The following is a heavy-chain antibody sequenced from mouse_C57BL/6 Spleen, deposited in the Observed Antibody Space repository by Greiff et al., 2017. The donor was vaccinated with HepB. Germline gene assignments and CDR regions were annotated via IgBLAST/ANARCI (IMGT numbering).Heavy chain of an antibody. D-gene: IGHD2-3*01. Sequence: VQLKESGAELARPGASVKLSCKASGYTFTSYGISWVKQRTGQGLEWIGEIYPRSGNTYYNEKFKGKATLTADKSSSTAYMELRSLTSEDSAVYFCARDGAYDGYPLTMDYWGQGTSVTVSS. CDR3: ARDGAYDGYPLTMDY. J-gene: IGHJ4*01. CDR1: GYTFTSYG. V-gene: IGHV1-81*01. CDR2: IYPRSGNT.